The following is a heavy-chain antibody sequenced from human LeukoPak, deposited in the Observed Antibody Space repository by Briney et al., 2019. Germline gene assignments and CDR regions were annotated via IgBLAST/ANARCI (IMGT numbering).Heavy chain of an antibody. Sequence: SETLSLTCTVSGGSISSYYWSWIRQPPGKGLEWIGYIYTSGSTNYNPSLKSRVTISVDTSKNQFSLKLSSVTAADTAVYYCARHSRDGSADAFDIWGQGIMVTVSS. V-gene: IGHV4-4*09. D-gene: IGHD5-24*01. J-gene: IGHJ3*02. CDR3: ARHSRDGSADAFDI. CDR2: IYTSGST. CDR1: GGSISSYY.